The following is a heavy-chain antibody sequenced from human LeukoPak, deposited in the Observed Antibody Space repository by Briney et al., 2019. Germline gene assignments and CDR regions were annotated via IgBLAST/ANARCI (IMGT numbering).Heavy chain of an antibody. CDR1: GFTFSNAW. V-gene: IGHV3-15*01. CDR2: IKSKTDGGTT. J-gene: IGHJ4*02. D-gene: IGHD3-22*01. Sequence: GGSLRLSCAASGFTFSNAWMSWVRQAPGKGLEWVGRIKSKTDGGTTDYAAPVKGRFTISRDDSKNTLYLQMNSLKTEDTAVYYCTRFSRYDSSGGDYWGQGTLVTVSS. CDR3: TRFSRYDSSGGDY.